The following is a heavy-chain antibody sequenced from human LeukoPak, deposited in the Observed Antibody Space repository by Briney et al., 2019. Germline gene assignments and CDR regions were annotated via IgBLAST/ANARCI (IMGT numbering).Heavy chain of an antibody. Sequence: GASVKVSCKASGYTFSNYYLHWVRQAPGQGLEWMGLINPTAGNTYYAQRFQGRVTMTRNTSTSTVYMELSSLRSEDTAVYYCARGFSGYKYYFDYWGQGTLVTVSS. CDR2: INPTAGNT. CDR3: ARGFSGYKYYFDY. D-gene: IGHD3-22*01. J-gene: IGHJ4*02. CDR1: GYTFSNYY. V-gene: IGHV1-46*01.